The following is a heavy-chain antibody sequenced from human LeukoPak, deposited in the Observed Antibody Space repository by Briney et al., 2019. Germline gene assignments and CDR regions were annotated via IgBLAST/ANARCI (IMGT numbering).Heavy chain of an antibody. D-gene: IGHD3-16*01. J-gene: IGHJ4*02. V-gene: IGHV4-30-4*08. Sequence: NTSETLSLTCTVSGGSISSGGYYWSWIRQHLGKGLEWIGYIYYSGSTYYNPSLKSRVTISVDTSKNQFSLKLSSVTAADTAVYYCARWGQEAKGARLYYWDQGTLVTVSS. CDR2: IYYSGST. CDR3: ARWGQEAKGARLYY. CDR1: GGSISSGGYY.